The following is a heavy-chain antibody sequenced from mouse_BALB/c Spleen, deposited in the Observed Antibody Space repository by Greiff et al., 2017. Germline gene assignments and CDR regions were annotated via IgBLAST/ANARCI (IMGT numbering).Heavy chain of an antibody. D-gene: IGHD2-1*01. Sequence: EVQLQQSGPELVKPGASVKISCKASGYTFTDYKMHWVKQSHGKSLEWIGYIYPYNGGTGYNQKFKSKATLTVDNSSSTAYMELRSLTSEDSAVYYCASYGNPYAMDYWGQGTSVTVSS. V-gene: IGHV1S29*02. CDR3: ASYGNPYAMDY. CDR2: IYPYNGGT. CDR1: GYTFTDYK. J-gene: IGHJ4*01.